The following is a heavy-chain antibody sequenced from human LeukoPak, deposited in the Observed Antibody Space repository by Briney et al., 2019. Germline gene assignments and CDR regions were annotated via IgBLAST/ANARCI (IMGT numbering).Heavy chain of an antibody. CDR2: ISSSGDYI. J-gene: IGHJ4*02. V-gene: IGHV3-21*01. D-gene: IGHD3-10*01. Sequence: PGGSLRLSCAASGFTFSRYAMNWVRQAPGKGLEWVSSISSSGDYIYYANSLKGRFTISRDYAKNSLYLQMNSLRVEDTAVYYCAKVAKYCYGPETYYSFEQWGQGTPVTASS. CDR3: AKVAKYCYGPETYYSFEQ. CDR1: GFTFSRYA.